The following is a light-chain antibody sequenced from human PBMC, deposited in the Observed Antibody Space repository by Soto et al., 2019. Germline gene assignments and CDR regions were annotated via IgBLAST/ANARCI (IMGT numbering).Light chain of an antibody. J-gene: IGKJ2*01. CDR2: KAS. Sequence: DIQMTQSPSTLSASVGDGVTITCRASQSIGSWLAWYQQKPGTAPKLLIYKASILESGVPSRFSGSESGTEFTLTISSLYPADFATYYCQQYKTYPYTFGQGTKLEIK. V-gene: IGKV1-5*03. CDR1: QSIGSW. CDR3: QQYKTYPYT.